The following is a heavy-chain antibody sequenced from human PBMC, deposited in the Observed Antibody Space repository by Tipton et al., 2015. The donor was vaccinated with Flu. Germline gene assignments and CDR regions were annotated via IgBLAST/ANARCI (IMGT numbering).Heavy chain of an antibody. CDR3: ARRDFSNYVSEPKNWFDS. V-gene: IGHV4-38-2*01. Sequence: LRLSCAVSGDSIRNDYFWGWIRQPPGKGLEWIATIHRSGSSYYNPSLKSRITISIDRSKNQFSLRLTSVTAADTAVYYCARRDFSNYVSEPKNWFDSWGQGTLITVAS. J-gene: IGHJ5*01. CDR1: GDSIRNDYF. CDR2: IHRSGSS. D-gene: IGHD4-11*01.